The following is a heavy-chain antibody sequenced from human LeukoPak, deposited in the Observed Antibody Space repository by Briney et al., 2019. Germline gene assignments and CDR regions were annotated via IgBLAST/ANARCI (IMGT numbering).Heavy chain of an antibody. CDR3: AGDSDCLRFYY. V-gene: IGHV3-74*01. CDR2: IHREGTTT. D-gene: IGHD3-9*01. CDR1: GFTFCAYC. Sequence: GVSLRLSCAASGFTFCAYCMHWLPQVPGKGLMWVSHIHREGTTTIYTYSVKGRFTIPRDNRKNTLYLHMQSSIANDTSWYYCAGDSDCLRFYYWGQGTLVTVSS. J-gene: IGHJ4*02.